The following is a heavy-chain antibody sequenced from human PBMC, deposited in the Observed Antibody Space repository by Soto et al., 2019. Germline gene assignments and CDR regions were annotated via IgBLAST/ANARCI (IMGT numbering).Heavy chain of an antibody. CDR3: MNLYSYGSGSYYK. J-gene: IGHJ4*02. CDR2: MSGSGGST. D-gene: IGHD3-10*01. Sequence: EVQLLESGGGLVQPGGSLRLSCAASGFTFSTYAMSWVRQAPGKGLEWVSGMSGSGGSTYYADSVKGRFTISRDNSTKTLYLQMNSLRAEDTAVYYCMNLYSYGSGSYYKWGQGTLVTVSS. CDR1: GFTFSTYA. V-gene: IGHV3-23*01.